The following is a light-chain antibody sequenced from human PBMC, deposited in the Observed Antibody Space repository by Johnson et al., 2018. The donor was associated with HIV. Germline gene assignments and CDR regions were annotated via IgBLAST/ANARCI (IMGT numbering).Light chain of an antibody. Sequence: QPVLTQPPSVSAAPGQKVTISCSGSSSNIGNNYVSWYQQLPGTAPKLLIYDNNKRPSGIPDRFSGSKSGTSATLCITGLQTGDEADYYCGTWDSRLSAGVLGTGTKFTVL. V-gene: IGLV1-51*01. CDR1: SSNIGNNY. CDR3: GTWDSRLSAGV. CDR2: DNN. J-gene: IGLJ1*01.